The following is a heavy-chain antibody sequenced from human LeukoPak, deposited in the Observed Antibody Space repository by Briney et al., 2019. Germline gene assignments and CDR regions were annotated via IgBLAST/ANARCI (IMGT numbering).Heavy chain of an antibody. J-gene: IGHJ6*02. CDR3: ARGYYYDSSGYYYGMDA. CDR1: GYTFTGYY. V-gene: IGHV1-2*02. Sequence: ASVKVSCKASGYTFTGYYMHWVRQAPGQGLEWMGWINPNSGGTNYAQKFQGRVTMTRDTSISTAYMELSRLRSDDTAVYYCARGYYYDSSGYYYGMDAWGQGTTVTVSS. CDR2: INPNSGGT. D-gene: IGHD3-22*01.